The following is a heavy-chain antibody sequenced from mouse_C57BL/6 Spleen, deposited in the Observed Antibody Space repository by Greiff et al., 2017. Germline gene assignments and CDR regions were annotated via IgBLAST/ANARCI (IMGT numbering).Heavy chain of an antibody. Sequence: EESGPGLVKPSQSLSLTCSVTGYSITSGYYWNWIRQFPGNKLEWMGYISYDGSNNYNPSLKNRISITRDTSKNQFFLKLNSVTTEDTATYYCARDDYSNYYAMDYWGQGTSVTVSS. CDR2: ISYDGSN. J-gene: IGHJ4*01. CDR1: GYSITSGYY. D-gene: IGHD2-5*01. CDR3: ARDDYSNYYAMDY. V-gene: IGHV3-6*01.